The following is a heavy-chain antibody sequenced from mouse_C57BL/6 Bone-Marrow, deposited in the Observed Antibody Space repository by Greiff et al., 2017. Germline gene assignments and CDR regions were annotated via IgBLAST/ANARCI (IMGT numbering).Heavy chain of an antibody. Sequence: VQLQQSGAELAKPGASVKLSCKASGYTFTSYWMHWVKQRPGQGLEWIGYINPSSGYTKYNQKFKDKATLTADKSSSTAYMQLSSLTYEDAAVYYCARVPLPTVVATDWYFDVWGTGTTVTVSS. V-gene: IGHV1-7*01. CDR1: GYTFTSYW. D-gene: IGHD1-1*01. CDR3: ARVPLPTVVATDWYFDV. CDR2: INPSSGYT. J-gene: IGHJ1*03.